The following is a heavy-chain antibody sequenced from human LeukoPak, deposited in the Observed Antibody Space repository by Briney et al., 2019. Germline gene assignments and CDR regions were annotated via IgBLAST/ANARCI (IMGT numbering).Heavy chain of an antibody. J-gene: IGHJ4*02. CDR2: VNPNSGNT. V-gene: IGHV1-8*01. CDR1: GYTFTSYD. D-gene: IGHD1-1*01. Sequence: ASVKVSCKASGYTFTSYDINWVRQATGQGLEWMGWVNPNSGNTGYAQKFQGRVTMTRDTSISTAYMELSSLRSEDTAVYYCARGPNWNAGIYYLDYWGQGTLVTVSS. CDR3: ARGPNWNAGIYYLDY.